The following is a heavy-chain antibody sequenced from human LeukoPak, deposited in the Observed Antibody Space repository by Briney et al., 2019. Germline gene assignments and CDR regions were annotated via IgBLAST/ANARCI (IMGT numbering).Heavy chain of an antibody. V-gene: IGHV4-39*07. CDR1: FGSISSDSHY. J-gene: IGHJ5*02. CDR2: IYYGGTT. Sequence: SETLSLTCTVSFGSISSDSHYWGWIRQPPGNILEWIASIYYGGTTQYNPSLKSRATISIDTSNNRFSLRLTSATAADTAVYYCARWSSDWENNYFDPWGQGILVTVSS. D-gene: IGHD6-19*01. CDR3: ARWSSDWENNYFDP.